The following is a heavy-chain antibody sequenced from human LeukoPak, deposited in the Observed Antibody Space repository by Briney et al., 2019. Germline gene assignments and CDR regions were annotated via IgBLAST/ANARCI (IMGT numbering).Heavy chain of an antibody. CDR3: ARVHIAAAGTCWFDP. D-gene: IGHD6-13*01. J-gene: IGHJ5*02. Sequence: SSETLSLTCAVYGGSFSGYYWSWIRQPPGKGLEWIREINHSGSTNYNPSLKSRVTISVDTSKNQFSLKLSSVTAADTAVYYCARVHIAAAGTCWFDPWGQGTLVTVSS. CDR2: INHSGST. CDR1: GGSFSGYY. V-gene: IGHV4-34*01.